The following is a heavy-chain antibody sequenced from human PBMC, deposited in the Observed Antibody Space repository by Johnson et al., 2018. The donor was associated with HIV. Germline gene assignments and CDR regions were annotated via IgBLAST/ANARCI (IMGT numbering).Heavy chain of an antibody. D-gene: IGHD6-6*01. CDR3: ARFEYSSSSDPVEDEVNAFDI. Sequence: MQLVESGGGLVQPGGSLRLSCAASGFTVSSNYMSWVRQAPGKGLELVSVIYSGGSTYYADSVKGRFTISRDNSKNTLYLQMNSLRVEDTAVYYCARFEYSSSSDPVEDEVNAFDIWGQGTMVTVSS. CDR2: IYSGGST. CDR1: GFTVSSNY. J-gene: IGHJ3*02. V-gene: IGHV3-66*01.